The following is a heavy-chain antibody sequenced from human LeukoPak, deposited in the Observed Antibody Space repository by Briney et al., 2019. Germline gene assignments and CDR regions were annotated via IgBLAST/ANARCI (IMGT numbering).Heavy chain of an antibody. CDR1: GFTFSSYG. D-gene: IGHD1-26*01. CDR2: ISYDGSNK. CDR3: ARGPSLRRGQQLLKNWFDP. V-gene: IGHV3-30*03. J-gene: IGHJ5*02. Sequence: GGSLRLSCAASGFTFSSYGMHWVRQAPGKGLEWVAVISYDGSNKYYADSVKGRFTISRDNSKNTLYLQMNSLRSEDTAVYYCARGPSLRRGQQLLKNWFDPWGQGTLVTVSS.